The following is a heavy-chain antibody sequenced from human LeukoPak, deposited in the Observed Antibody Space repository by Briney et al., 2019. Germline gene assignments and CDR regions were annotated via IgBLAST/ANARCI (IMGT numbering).Heavy chain of an antibody. V-gene: IGHV4-39*01. CDR2: IYCSGST. J-gene: IGHJ6*02. D-gene: IGHD6-19*01. Sequence: SETLSLTCTVSGGSISSSSYYWGWIRQPPGKGLEWIGSIYCSGSTYYNPSLKSRVTISVDTSKNQFSLKLSSVTAADTAVYYCARGRAVAGTVNYYYGMDVWGQGTTVTVSS. CDR1: GGSISSSSYY. CDR3: ARGRAVAGTVNYYYGMDV.